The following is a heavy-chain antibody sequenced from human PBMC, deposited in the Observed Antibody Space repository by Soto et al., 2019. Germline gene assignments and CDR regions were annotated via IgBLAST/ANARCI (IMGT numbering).Heavy chain of an antibody. J-gene: IGHJ4*02. Sequence: QVQLVESGGGVVQPGTSLRVSCEVSGFSLSSYAIHWVRQAPGKGLEWVAVTSNDGKKVSYADSVKARFTVSRDNSNNTVDLQMNSLRSEDTSVYFCTKAGEVFGLVIVAYLDSWGQGSLVTVSA. CDR2: TSNDGKKV. V-gene: IGHV3-30*18. D-gene: IGHD2-21*01. CDR3: TKAGEVFGLVIVAYLDS. CDR1: GFSLSSYA.